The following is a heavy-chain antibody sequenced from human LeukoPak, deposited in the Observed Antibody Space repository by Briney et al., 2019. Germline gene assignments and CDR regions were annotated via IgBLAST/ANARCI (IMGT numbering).Heavy chain of an antibody. D-gene: IGHD6-13*01. CDR3: ARRGYSSSWYWFDP. V-gene: IGHV4-39*01. CDR2: IYYSGST. CDR1: GGSISSSSYY. J-gene: IGHJ5*02. Sequence: SETLSLTCTVSGGSISSSSYYWGWIRQPPGKGLEWIGSIYYSGSTYYNPSLRSRVTISVDTSKNQFSLKLSSVTAADMAVYYCARRGYSSSWYWFDPWGQGTLVTVSS.